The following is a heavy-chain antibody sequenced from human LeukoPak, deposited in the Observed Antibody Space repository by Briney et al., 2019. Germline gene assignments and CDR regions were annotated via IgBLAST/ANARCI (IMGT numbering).Heavy chain of an antibody. D-gene: IGHD6-6*01. Sequence: PGGSLRLSCAASGFTFSSYSMNWVRQAPGKGLEWVSSISSSSSYIYYADSVKGRFTISRDNAKNSLYLQMNSLRAEDTAVYYCARDDGSEQLGDYWGQGTLVTVSS. V-gene: IGHV3-21*01. CDR2: ISSSSSYI. J-gene: IGHJ4*02. CDR1: GFTFSSYS. CDR3: ARDDGSEQLGDY.